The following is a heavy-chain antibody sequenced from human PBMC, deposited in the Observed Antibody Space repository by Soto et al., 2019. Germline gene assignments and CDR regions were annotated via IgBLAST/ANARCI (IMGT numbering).Heavy chain of an antibody. V-gene: IGHV4-61*08. CDR2: FHYTGIP. CDR1: GGSISSGGYS. D-gene: IGHD4-4*01. Sequence: PSETLSLTCAVSGGSISSGGYSWSWIRQPPGKGLEWIGYFHYTGIPNYNSSLKSRVTMSLDTSKNQFSLKLSSVSAADTAIYYCARGASNWQYFDYWGQGALVTVSS. J-gene: IGHJ4*02. CDR3: ARGASNWQYFDY.